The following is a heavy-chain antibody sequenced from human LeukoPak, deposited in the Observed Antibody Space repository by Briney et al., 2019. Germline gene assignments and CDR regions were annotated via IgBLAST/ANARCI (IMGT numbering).Heavy chain of an antibody. CDR2: ISSSSSYI. Sequence: GGSLRLSCAAAGFPFSSYSMNWVRQAPGKGLEWVSSISSSSSYIYYADSVKGRFTISRDNAKNSLYLQMNSLRAEDTAVYYCARTYGSGSYDDYWGQGTLVTVSS. D-gene: IGHD3-10*01. J-gene: IGHJ4*02. V-gene: IGHV3-21*01. CDR1: GFPFSSYS. CDR3: ARTYGSGSYDDY.